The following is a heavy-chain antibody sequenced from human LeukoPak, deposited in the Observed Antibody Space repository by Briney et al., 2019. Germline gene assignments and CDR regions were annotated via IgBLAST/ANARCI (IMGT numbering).Heavy chain of an antibody. J-gene: IGHJ4*02. D-gene: IGHD2-21*01. Sequence: GGSLRLSCAASGFTFSRYAMNWVRQGPGKGLEWVSYINTDSSDIHYADSVKGRFTISRDNARNTLYLQLSSLRAEDSAVYYCARDTFHPGLIDSWGQRTLVTVSS. CDR2: INTDSSDI. V-gene: IGHV3-21*05. CDR1: GFTFSRYA. CDR3: ARDTFHPGLIDS.